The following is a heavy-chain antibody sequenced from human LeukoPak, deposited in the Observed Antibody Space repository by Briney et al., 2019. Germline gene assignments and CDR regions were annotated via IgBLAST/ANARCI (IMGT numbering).Heavy chain of an antibody. CDR3: AKHYYDSSGYYSTDY. J-gene: IGHJ4*02. CDR2: ISGSGRST. Sequence: ETLSLTCTVSGGSISSSSYYWGWIRQPPGKGLEWVSGISGSGRSTYYADSVKGRFTISRDNSKNTLYLQMNSLRAEDTAVYYCAKHYYDSSGYYSTDYWGQGTLVTVSS. D-gene: IGHD3-22*01. V-gene: IGHV3-23*01. CDR1: GGSISSSSYY.